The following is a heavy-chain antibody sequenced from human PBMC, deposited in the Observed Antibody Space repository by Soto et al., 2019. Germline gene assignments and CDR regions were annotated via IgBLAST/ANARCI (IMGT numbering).Heavy chain of an antibody. V-gene: IGHV4-31*03. J-gene: IGHJ6*02. D-gene: IGHD2-15*01. CDR2: MYYRGNT. CDR1: GGSIRSDDYY. Sequence: SETLSLTCTVSGGSIRSDDYYWNWIRQRPGPGLQWIGNMYYRGNTNYNPSLKSRIIMSMDMSQNQFSLKLTSVTAADTAVYYGGRGSWYHGMDVWGHGTTVTASS. CDR3: GRGSWYHGMDV.